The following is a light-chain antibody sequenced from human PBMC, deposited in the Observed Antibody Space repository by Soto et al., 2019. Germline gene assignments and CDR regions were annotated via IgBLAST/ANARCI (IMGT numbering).Light chain of an antibody. CDR2: KAS. J-gene: IGKJ1*01. CDR3: QHYNSYSEA. CDR1: QTIRSW. V-gene: IGKV1-5*03. Sequence: DIQMTQSPSTLSGSVGDRVTITCRASQTIRSWLAWYQQKPGKAPKLLINKASTLKSGVPSSVSGSGAETEFTLTISSLQPDDFATYYCQHYNSYSEAFGQGTKVELK.